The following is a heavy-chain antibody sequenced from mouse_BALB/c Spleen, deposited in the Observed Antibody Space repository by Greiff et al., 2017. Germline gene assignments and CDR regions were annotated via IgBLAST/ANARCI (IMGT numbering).Heavy chain of an antibody. J-gene: IGHJ3*01. D-gene: IGHD4-1*01. CDR3: ARSALGPTWFAY. CDR1: GFTFSSFG. CDR2: ISSGSSTI. V-gene: IGHV5-17*02. Sequence: EVQVVESGGGLVQPGGSRKLSCAASGFTFSSFGMHWVRQAPEKGLEWVAYISSGSSTIYYADTVKGRFTISRDNPKNTLFLQMTSLRSEDTAMYYCARSALGPTWFAYWGQGTLVTVSA.